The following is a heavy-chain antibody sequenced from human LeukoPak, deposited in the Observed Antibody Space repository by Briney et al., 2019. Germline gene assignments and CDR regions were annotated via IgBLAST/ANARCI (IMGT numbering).Heavy chain of an antibody. V-gene: IGHV4-39*02. J-gene: IGHJ6*03. CDR3: ARDPGLMVRGSRRGYDGNYYYMDV. CDR1: GASISGSSHYF. CDR2: IYYSGIT. D-gene: IGHD3-10*01. Sequence: SETLSLTCTVSGASISGSSHYFWGWIRQTPGKGLKWIGSIYYSGITYYTPSLKSRLTISVDTSRNQFSLKLGSVTAADTAVYYCARDPGLMVRGSRRGYDGNYYYMDVWGKGTTVTISS.